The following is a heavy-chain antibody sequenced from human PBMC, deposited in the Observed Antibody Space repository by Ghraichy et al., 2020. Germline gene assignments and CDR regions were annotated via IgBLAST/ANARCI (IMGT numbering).Heavy chain of an antibody. J-gene: IGHJ6*02. CDR1: GYTFTAYY. D-gene: IGHD3-9*01. CDR2: INPNSGGT. V-gene: IGHV1-2*02. CDR3: ARIRYFEGYGMDV. Sequence: ASVKVSCKASGYTFTAYYIHWVRQAPGQGLEWMGWINPNSGGTNYAQKFQGSVTMTRDTSISTAYMELSRLRSDDTAVYYCARIRYFEGYGMDVWGQGTTVTVSS.